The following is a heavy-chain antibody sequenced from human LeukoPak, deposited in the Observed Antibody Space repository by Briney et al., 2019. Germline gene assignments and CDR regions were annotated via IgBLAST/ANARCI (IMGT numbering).Heavy chain of an antibody. J-gene: IGHJ4*02. D-gene: IGHD2-15*01. CDR1: GYTFTGYY. Sequence: SVKVSCKASGYTFTGYYMHWVRQAPGQGLEWMGGIIPIFGTANYAQKFQGRVTITADESTSTAYMELSSLRSEDTAVYYCAREGCSGGSCSYYFDYWGQGTLVTVSS. CDR2: IIPIFGTA. CDR3: AREGCSGGSCSYYFDY. V-gene: IGHV1-69*13.